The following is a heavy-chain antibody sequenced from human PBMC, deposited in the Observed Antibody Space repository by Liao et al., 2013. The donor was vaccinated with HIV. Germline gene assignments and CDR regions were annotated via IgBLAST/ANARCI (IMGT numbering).Heavy chain of an antibody. CDR3: ARGGALDV. V-gene: IGHV4-61*02. CDR1: GGSMSSGAYY. CDR2: VYKDGNT. D-gene: IGHD6-25*01. J-gene: IGHJ3*01. Sequence: QVQLQESGPGLVKPSQTLSLTCTVSGGSMSSGAYYWNWVRQPAGEELEWIGRVYKDGNTNYNPSFESRVTMSVDMSKNQISLQLTSVTAADAAVYYCARGGALDVWGRG.